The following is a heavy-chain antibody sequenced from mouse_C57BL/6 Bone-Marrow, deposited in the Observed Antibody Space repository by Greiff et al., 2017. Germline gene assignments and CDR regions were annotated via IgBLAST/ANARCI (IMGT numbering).Heavy chain of an antibody. CDR1: GYTFTDYY. D-gene: IGHD1-1*01. CDR2: INPYNGGT. Sequence: EVKLQESGPVLVKPGASVKMSCKASGYTFTDYYMNWVKQSHGKSLEWIGVINPYNGGTSYNQKFKGKATLTVDKSSSTAYMELNSLTSEDSAVYYCARITTVNYYAMDYWGQGTSVTVSS. J-gene: IGHJ4*01. CDR3: ARITTVNYYAMDY. V-gene: IGHV1-19*01.